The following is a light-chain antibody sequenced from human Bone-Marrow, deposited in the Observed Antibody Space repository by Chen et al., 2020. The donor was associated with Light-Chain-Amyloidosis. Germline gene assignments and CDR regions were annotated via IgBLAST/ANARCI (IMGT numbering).Light chain of an antibody. CDR2: DDS. J-gene: IGLJ3*02. CDR3: QVWDRSSDRPV. Sequence: SYVLTQPSSVSVAPGQTATIACGGNNIGSTSVHWYQQTPGQAPLLVVYDDSDRPPGIPERLSGSNSGNTATLTISRVGAGDEADYYCQVWDRSSDRPVFGGGTKLTVL. V-gene: IGLV3-21*02. CDR1: NIGSTS.